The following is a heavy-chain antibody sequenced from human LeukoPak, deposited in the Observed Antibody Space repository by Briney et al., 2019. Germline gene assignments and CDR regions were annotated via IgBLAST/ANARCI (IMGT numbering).Heavy chain of an antibody. V-gene: IGHV3-21*01. D-gene: IGHD3-9*01. Sequence: GGSLRLSCAASGFTFSSYSMNWVRQAPGKGLEWVSSISSSSSYIYYADSVKGRFTISRDNAKNSQYLQMNSLRAEDTAVYYCARGYDIPTFAFDIWGQGTMVTVSS. J-gene: IGHJ3*02. CDR3: ARGYDIPTFAFDI. CDR1: GFTFSSYS. CDR2: ISSSSSYI.